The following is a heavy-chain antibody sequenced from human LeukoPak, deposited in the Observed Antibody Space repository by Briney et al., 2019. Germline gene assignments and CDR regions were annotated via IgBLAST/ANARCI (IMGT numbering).Heavy chain of an antibody. CDR3: ARDLWEYCSSTSCPVDY. Sequence: GASVKVSCKASGYTFTSYDINWVRQATGQRLEWMGWMNPNSGNTGYAQKFQGRVTMTRNTSISTAYMELSSLRSEDTAVYYCARDLWEYCSSTSCPVDYWGQGTLVTVSS. V-gene: IGHV1-8*01. J-gene: IGHJ4*02. D-gene: IGHD2-2*01. CDR1: GYTFTSYD. CDR2: MNPNSGNT.